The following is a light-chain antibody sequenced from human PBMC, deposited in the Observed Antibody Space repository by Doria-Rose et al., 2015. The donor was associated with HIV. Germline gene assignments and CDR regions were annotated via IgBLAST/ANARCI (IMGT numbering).Light chain of an antibody. V-gene: IGKV4-1*01. Sequence: DIRLTQSPESLGMSLGERATLNCKSNQSLLYTSKNYLAWYQQKPGQRPKLLIYWASTRQSGVPARFSGSGSGTDFTLTISSLEAEDVAVYYCQQYYDTPSFGPGTTVDIK. CDR1: QSLLYTSKNY. J-gene: IGKJ3*01. CDR3: QQYYDTPS. CDR2: WAS.